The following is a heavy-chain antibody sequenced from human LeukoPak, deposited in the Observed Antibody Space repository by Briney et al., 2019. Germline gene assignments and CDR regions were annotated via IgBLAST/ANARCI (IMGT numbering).Heavy chain of an antibody. D-gene: IGHD2-21*01. Sequence: SETLSLTCTVSGGSISNYYWSWIRQPAGKGREWIGRSYTSGITNYNPSLKSRVTMSVDTSKNQFSLKLSSVTAAVPAVYYCARLGDYDHWGQGTLVTVSS. CDR3: ARLGDYDH. CDR2: SYTSGIT. J-gene: IGHJ4*02. CDR1: GGSISNYY. V-gene: IGHV4-4*07.